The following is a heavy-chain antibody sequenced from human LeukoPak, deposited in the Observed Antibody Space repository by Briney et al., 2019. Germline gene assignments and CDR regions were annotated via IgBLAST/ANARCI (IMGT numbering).Heavy chain of an antibody. CDR3: ARVMRYLVWLLSPDAFDI. CDR1: GHTVTSYD. CDR2: LNAKRVNT. D-gene: IGHD3-9*01. Sequence: APVEVSCKASGHTVTSYDITWGRQATEHGVEGWGGLNAKRVNTGSEQTFPGRVTMTRNTSIRTASMEMCSVRAEDTAVCYCARVMRYLVWLLSPDAFDIWGQGTMVTVSS. J-gene: IGHJ3*02. V-gene: IGHV1-8*01.